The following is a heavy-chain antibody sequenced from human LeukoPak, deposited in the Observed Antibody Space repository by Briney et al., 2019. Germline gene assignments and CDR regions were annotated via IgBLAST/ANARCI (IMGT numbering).Heavy chain of an antibody. CDR1: GYTFTSYY. CDR3: ASNTHYSSSWYWYYYYYMDV. V-gene: IGHV1-46*01. CDR2: INPSGGST. J-gene: IGHJ6*03. Sequence: ASVKVSCKASGYTFTSYYMHWVRQAPGQGLEWMGIINPSGGSTSYAQKFQGRVTMTRDMSTSTVYMELSSLRSEDTAVYYCASNTHYSSSWYWYYYYYMDVWGKGTTVTVSS. D-gene: IGHD6-13*01.